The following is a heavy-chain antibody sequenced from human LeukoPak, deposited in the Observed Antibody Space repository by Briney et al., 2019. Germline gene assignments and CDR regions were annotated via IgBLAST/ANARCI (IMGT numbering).Heavy chain of an antibody. CDR3: ARATKYDFWSVGNYYYGMDV. D-gene: IGHD3-3*01. CDR2: INHSGST. V-gene: IGHV4-34*01. CDR1: GGSFSGYY. Sequence: PSETLSLTCAVYGGSFSGYYWSWIRQPPGKGLEWIGEINHSGSTNYNPSLKSRVTISVDTSKNQFSLKLSSVTAADTAVYYCARATKYDFWSVGNYYYGMDVWGQGTTVTVSS. J-gene: IGHJ6*02.